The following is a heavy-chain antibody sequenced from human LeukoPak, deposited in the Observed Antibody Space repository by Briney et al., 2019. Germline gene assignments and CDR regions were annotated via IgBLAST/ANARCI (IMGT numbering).Heavy chain of an antibody. CDR1: GGTFSSYA. CDR2: IIPIFGTA. D-gene: IGHD5-18*01. CDR3: ARALDTAMVD. V-gene: IGHV1-69*13. Sequence: ASVKVSCKASGGTFSSYAISWVRQAPGQGLEWMGGIIPIFGTANYAQKFQGRVSITADESTSTTYMELSSLRSEDTAVYYCARALDTAMVDWGQGTLVTVSS. J-gene: IGHJ4*02.